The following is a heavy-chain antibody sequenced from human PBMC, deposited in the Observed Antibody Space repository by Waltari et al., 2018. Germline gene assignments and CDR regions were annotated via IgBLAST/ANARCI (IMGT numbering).Heavy chain of an antibody. D-gene: IGHD3-22*01. J-gene: IGHJ4*02. CDR3: ARTYYDSRQIDY. Sequence: EVQLVESGGGLIQPGGSLRLSWAASGFTVSSDYMSWVRQAPGKGLEWVSVIYNGGSTYYADSVKGRFTISRDNSKNTLYLQMNSLRAEDTAVYYCARTYYDSRQIDYWGQGTLVTVSS. V-gene: IGHV3-53*01. CDR1: GFTVSSDY. CDR2: IYNGGST.